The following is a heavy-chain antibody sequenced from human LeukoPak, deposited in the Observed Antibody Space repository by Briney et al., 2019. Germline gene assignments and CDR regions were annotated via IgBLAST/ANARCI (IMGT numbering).Heavy chain of an antibody. V-gene: IGHV4-59*11. J-gene: IGHJ5*02. D-gene: IGHD1-14*01. CDR1: GGSISSHY. Sequence: SETLSLTCTVSGGSISSHYWGWIRQPPGKGLEWIGYIYYSGSTNYNPSLKSRVTISVDTSKNQFSLKLSSVTAADTAVYYCARDTGHFDPWGQGTLVTVSS. CDR3: ARDTGHFDP. CDR2: IYYSGST.